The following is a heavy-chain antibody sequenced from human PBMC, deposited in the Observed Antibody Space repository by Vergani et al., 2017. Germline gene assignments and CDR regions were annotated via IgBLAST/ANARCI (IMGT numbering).Heavy chain of an antibody. CDR1: GFTSSYYG. Sequence: LQLVESGGGLVQPGGSLRLSCVVSGFTSSYYGMHWVRQAPGKGLEWVAVISYDGTQKYYADSVKGRFTISRDNSKSTLYLQMNSLRTEDTAVYYCATKRCGTPGCQIGYFREWGQGTLVTVSS. V-gene: IGHV3-30*03. J-gene: IGHJ1*01. D-gene: IGHD1-1*01. CDR2: ISYDGTQK. CDR3: ATKRCGTPGCQIGYFRE.